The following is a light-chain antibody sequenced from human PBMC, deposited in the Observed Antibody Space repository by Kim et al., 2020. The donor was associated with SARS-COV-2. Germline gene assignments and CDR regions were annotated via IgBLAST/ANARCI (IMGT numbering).Light chain of an antibody. V-gene: IGKV3-11*01. CDR3: QQRGNWPLT. Sequence: LSPGERATLSCRAGQRVSSYLAWYQQKPGQAPRLLIYDASNRATGIPARFSGSGSGTDFTLTIGSLEPEDFAVYYCQQRGNWPLTFGGGTKVDIK. CDR2: DAS. CDR1: QRVSSY. J-gene: IGKJ4*01.